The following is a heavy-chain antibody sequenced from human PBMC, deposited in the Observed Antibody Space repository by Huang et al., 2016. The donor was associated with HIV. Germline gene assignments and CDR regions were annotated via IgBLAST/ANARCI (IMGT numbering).Heavy chain of an antibody. J-gene: IGHJ4*02. CDR3: ARDPRIQSWLNYFDS. CDR1: GFSISSYW. V-gene: IGHV3-74*01. Sequence: EVQLVESGGGLVQPGGSLRLSCAASGFSISSYWMHWVRQAPGKGVVWVSRINSDGSSTSYADSVKGRVIISRDNAKNTLYLQMNSLRAEDTALYYCARDPRIQSWLNYFDSWGQGTLVSVSS. D-gene: IGHD3-22*01. CDR2: INSDGSST.